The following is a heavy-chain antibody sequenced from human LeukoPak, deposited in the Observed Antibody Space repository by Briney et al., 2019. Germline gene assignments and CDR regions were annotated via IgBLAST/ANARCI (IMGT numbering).Heavy chain of an antibody. CDR3: ARSKIAVAGYDFDY. Sequence: SVKVSCKASGYTFTSYGISWVRQAPGQGLEWMGGIIPIFGTANYAQKFQGRVTITADESTSTAYMELSSLRSEDTAVYYCARSKIAVAGYDFDYWGQGTLVTVSS. CDR2: IIPIFGTA. CDR1: GYTFTSYG. J-gene: IGHJ4*02. V-gene: IGHV1-69*13. D-gene: IGHD6-19*01.